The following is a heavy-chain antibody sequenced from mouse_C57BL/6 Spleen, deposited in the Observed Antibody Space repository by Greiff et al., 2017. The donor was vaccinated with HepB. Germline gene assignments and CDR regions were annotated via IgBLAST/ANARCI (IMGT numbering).Heavy chain of an antibody. CDR1: GFTFSDYG. CDR2: ISSGSSTI. V-gene: IGHV5-17*01. D-gene: IGHD1-1*01. CDR3: ARRYYGISLYWYFDV. Sequence: EVKLVESGGGLVKPGGSLKLSCAASGFTFSDYGMHWVRQAPEKGLEWVAYISSGSSTIYYADTVKGRFTISRDNAKNTLFLQMTSLRSEDTAMYYCARRYYGISLYWYFDVWGTGTTVTVSS. J-gene: IGHJ1*03.